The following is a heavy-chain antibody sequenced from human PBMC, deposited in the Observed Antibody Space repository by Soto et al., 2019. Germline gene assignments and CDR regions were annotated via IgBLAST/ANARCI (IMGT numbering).Heavy chain of an antibody. CDR2: ISGSGGST. CDR3: ANGYYDILTGYYRDDAFDI. D-gene: IGHD3-9*01. J-gene: IGHJ3*02. Sequence: GGSLRLSCAASGFTFSSYAMSWVRQAPGKGLEWVSAISGSGGSTYYADSVKGRFTISRDNSKNTLYLQMNSLRAEDTAVYYCANGYYDILTGYYRDDAFDIWGQGTMVTVSS. V-gene: IGHV3-23*01. CDR1: GFTFSSYA.